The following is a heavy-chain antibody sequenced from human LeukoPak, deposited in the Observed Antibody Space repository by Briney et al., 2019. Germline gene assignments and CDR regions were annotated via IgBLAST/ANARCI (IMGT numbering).Heavy chain of an antibody. CDR1: GFTFSSYA. CDR2: ISSNGGST. J-gene: IGHJ4*02. Sequence: GGSLRLSCAASGFTFSSYAMHWVRQAPGKGLEYVSAISSNGGSTYYADSVKGRFTISRDNSKNTLYLQMNSLRAEDTAVYYCARGAAPAVDSWGQGTLVTVSS. D-gene: IGHD2-2*01. CDR3: ARGAAPAVDS. V-gene: IGHV3-64*04.